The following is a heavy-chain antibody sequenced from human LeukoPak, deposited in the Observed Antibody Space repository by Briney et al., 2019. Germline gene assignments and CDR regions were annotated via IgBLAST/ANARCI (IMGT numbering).Heavy chain of an antibody. CDR2: INHSGST. D-gene: IGHD3-10*01. CDR3: ARGRSYGSGSYYAGEIPGPFDY. V-gene: IGHV4-34*01. Sequence: SETLSLTCAVYGGSFSGYYWSWIRQPPGKGLEWIGEINHSGSTNYNPSLKSRVTISVDTSKNQFSLKLSSVTAADTAVYYCARGRSYGSGSYYAGEIPGPFDYWGQGTLVTVSS. CDR1: GGSFSGYY. J-gene: IGHJ4*02.